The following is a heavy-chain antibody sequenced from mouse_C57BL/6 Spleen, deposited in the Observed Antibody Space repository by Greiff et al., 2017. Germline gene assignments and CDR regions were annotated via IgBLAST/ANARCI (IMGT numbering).Heavy chain of an antibody. J-gene: IGHJ4*01. Sequence: VQLQQSGPGLVAPSQSLSITCTVSGFSLTSYGVHWVRQPPGKGLEWLVVIWSDGSTTYNSALKSRLSISKDNSKSQVFLKMNSLQTDDTAMYYCARSSYYYGSSDAMDYWGQGTSVTVSS. CDR3: ARSSYYYGSSDAMDY. V-gene: IGHV2-6*03. CDR2: IWSDGST. CDR1: GFSLTSYG. D-gene: IGHD1-1*01.